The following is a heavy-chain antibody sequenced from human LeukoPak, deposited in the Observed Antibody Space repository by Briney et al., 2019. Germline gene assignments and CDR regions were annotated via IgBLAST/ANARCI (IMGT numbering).Heavy chain of an antibody. D-gene: IGHD3-3*01. J-gene: IGHJ4*02. V-gene: IGHV7-4-1*02. CDR2: INTNTGNP. CDR3: ARNPSITIFGVVITSFDY. CDR1: GYTFTSYA. Sequence: ASVKVSCKASGYTFTSYAMNWVRQAPGQGLEWMGWINTNTGNPTYAQGFTGRFVFSLDTSVSTADLQISSLKAEHTAVYYCARNPSITIFGVVITSFDYGGQGPLVTVSS.